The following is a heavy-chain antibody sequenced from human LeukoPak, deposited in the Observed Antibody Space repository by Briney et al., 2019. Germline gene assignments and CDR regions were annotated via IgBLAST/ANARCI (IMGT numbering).Heavy chain of an antibody. D-gene: IGHD3-9*01. CDR1: GYTFTSYY. V-gene: IGHV1-46*01. J-gene: IGHJ6*03. CDR3: ARGVPSKAGLRYFDWLTSDYYYYMDV. Sequence: ASVKVSCKASGYTFTSYYMHWVRQAPGQGLEWMGIINPSGGSTSYAQKFQGRVTMTRNTSISTAYMELSSLRSEDTAVYYCARGVPSKAGLRYFDWLTSDYYYYMDVWGKGTTVTVSS. CDR2: INPSGGST.